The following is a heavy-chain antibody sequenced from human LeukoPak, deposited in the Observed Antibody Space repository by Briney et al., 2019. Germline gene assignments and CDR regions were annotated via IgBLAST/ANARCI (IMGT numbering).Heavy chain of an antibody. Sequence: SVKVSCKASGGTFSSYAISWVRQAPGQGLEWMGGIIPIFGTANYAQKFQGRVTITTDESTSTAYMGLSSLRSEDTAVYYCAALGKSRGGDCCLFDYWGQGTLVTVSS. D-gene: IGHD2-21*01. CDR2: IIPIFGTA. J-gene: IGHJ4*02. CDR1: GGTFSSYA. CDR3: AALGKSRGGDCCLFDY. V-gene: IGHV1-69*05.